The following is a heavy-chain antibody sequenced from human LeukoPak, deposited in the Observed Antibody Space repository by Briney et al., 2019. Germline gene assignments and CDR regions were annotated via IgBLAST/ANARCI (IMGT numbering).Heavy chain of an antibody. V-gene: IGHV4-34*01. J-gene: IGHJ4*02. CDR1: GGSFSGYY. CDR2: INHSGST. Sequence: SETLSLTCAVYGGSFSGYYWSWIRQPPGKGLEWIGEINHSGSTNYNPPLKSRVTISVDTSKNQFSLKLSSVTAADTAVYYCARGSAPTRYFDYWGQGTLVTVSS. CDR3: ARGSAPTRYFDY. D-gene: IGHD2-15*01.